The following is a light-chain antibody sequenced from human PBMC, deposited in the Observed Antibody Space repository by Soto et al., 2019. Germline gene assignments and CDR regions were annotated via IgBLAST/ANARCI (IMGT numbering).Light chain of an antibody. CDR3: QQYNSYPYT. J-gene: IGKJ2*01. CDR2: DAS. CDR1: QSISTW. Sequence: DIQMTQSPSTVSASVGDAVTITCRASQSISTWLAWYQQKPGKALNLLIYDASTLESGGPSGFSGSGSGTEFTLTISSLQPDDSATYYCQQYNSYPYTFGQGTKLEIK. V-gene: IGKV1-5*01.